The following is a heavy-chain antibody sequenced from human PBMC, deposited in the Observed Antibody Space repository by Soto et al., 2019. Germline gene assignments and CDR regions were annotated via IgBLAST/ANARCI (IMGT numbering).Heavy chain of an antibody. V-gene: IGHV3-33*01. CDR1: GFTFSSYG. CDR3: ARDFGVRGAELWFDP. D-gene: IGHD3-10*01. J-gene: IGHJ5*02. CDR2: IWYDGSNK. Sequence: PGGSLRLSCAASGFTFSSYGMHWVRQAPGKGLEWVAVIWYDGSNKYYADSVKGRFTISRDNSKNTLYLQMNSLRAEDTAVYYCARDFGVRGAELWFDPWGQGTLVTVSS.